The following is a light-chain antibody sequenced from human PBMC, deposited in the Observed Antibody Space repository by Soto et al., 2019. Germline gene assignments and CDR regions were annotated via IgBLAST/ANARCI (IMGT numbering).Light chain of an antibody. Sequence: VLTQPASVSGSPGQSITISCTGSSSDVGGRDYVSWYQQHPGKAPKVIIYEVTRWPSGVSGRFSGSKSGNTASLTISGLQPEDEADYYCSSFTNRNTWVFGGGTKVTVL. CDR3: SSFTNRNTWV. CDR1: SSDVGGRDY. V-gene: IGLV2-14*01. CDR2: EVT. J-gene: IGLJ3*02.